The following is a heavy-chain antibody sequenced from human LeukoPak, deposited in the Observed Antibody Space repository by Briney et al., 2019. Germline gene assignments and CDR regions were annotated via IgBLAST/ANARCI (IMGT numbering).Heavy chain of an antibody. D-gene: IGHD3-10*01. V-gene: IGHV4-59*02. CDR2: IHYRGDI. CDR3: GRNLGSGSDH. Sequence: SSESLSLTCSVSGASVSSDYWNWIRQSPGRGLEWIGYIHYRGDINYNPSLKSRLTMSVDASSNQASLKLSSVTAADAAVYYCGRNLGSGSDHWGQGTLVTVSS. J-gene: IGHJ4*02. CDR1: GASVSSDY.